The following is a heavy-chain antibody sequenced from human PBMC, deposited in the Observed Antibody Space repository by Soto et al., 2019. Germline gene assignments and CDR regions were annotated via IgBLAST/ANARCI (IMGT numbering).Heavy chain of an antibody. CDR3: ARSSIEPRVFMYPFDS. Sequence: PSETLSLTCTVSGDSITSSSHYWGWIRQPPGKGLECIANIYYDGNTYYKPSLKSQVAISLDTSKKQLSLRLNSVTAADTVVYYCARSSIEPRVFMYPFDSWGQGTLVTVSS. D-gene: IGHD6-6*01. CDR1: GDSITSSSHY. J-gene: IGHJ4*02. V-gene: IGHV4-39*01. CDR2: IYYDGNT.